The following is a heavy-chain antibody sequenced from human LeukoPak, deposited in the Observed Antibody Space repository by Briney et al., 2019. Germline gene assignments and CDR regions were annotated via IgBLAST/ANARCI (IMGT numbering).Heavy chain of an antibody. V-gene: IGHV1-2*06. D-gene: IGHD2-21*02. CDR2: INPNSGGT. Sequence: ASVKVSCKASGYTFTGYYMHWVRQAPGQGLEWMGRINPNSGGTNYAQKFQGRVTMTRDTSISTAYMELSRLRSDGTAVYYCARVAAYCGGDCYLYWGQGTLVTVSS. CDR3: ARVAAYCGGDCYLY. J-gene: IGHJ4*02. CDR1: GYTFTGYY.